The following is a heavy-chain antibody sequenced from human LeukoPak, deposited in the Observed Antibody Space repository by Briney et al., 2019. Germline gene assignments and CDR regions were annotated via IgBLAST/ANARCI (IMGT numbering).Heavy chain of an antibody. D-gene: IGHD6-19*01. J-gene: IGHJ4*02. CDR2: ISDSGGST. V-gene: IGHV3-64D*09. Sequence: GGSLRLSCSASGFPFSSYAMHWVRQAPGKGLEYVSAISDSGGSTYYADSVKGRFTISRDNSKNTLYLQMSSLRAEDTAVYYCARGGWYYDCWGQGTLVTVSS. CDR1: GFPFSSYA. CDR3: ARGGWYYDC.